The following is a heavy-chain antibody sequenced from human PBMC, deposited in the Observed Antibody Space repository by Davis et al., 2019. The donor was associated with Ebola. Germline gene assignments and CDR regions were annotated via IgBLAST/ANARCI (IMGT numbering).Heavy chain of an antibody. CDR2: IYYSGST. Sequence: PSETLSLTCTVSGGSISSYYWSWIRQPPGKGLEWIGYIYYSGSTNYNPSLKSRVTISVDTSKNQFSLKLSSVTAADTAVYYCARQSQNYYYYGMDVWGQGTTVTVSS. CDR3: ARQSQNYYYYGMDV. CDR1: GGSISSYY. J-gene: IGHJ6*02. V-gene: IGHV4-59*08.